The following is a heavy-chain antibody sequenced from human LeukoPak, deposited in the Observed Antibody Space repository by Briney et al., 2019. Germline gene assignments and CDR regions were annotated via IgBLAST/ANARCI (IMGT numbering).Heavy chain of an antibody. D-gene: IGHD3-10*01. CDR3: ARLTMVRGVIISSPLDY. V-gene: IGHV1-18*01. CDR1: GYTFTSYG. J-gene: IGHJ4*02. CDR2: ISAYNGNT. Sequence: ASVKVSCKASGYTFTSYGISWVRQAPAQGLEWMGWISAYNGNTNYAQKLQGRVTMTTDTSTSTAYMELRSLRSDDTAVYYCARLTMVRGVIISSPLDYWGQGTLVTVSS.